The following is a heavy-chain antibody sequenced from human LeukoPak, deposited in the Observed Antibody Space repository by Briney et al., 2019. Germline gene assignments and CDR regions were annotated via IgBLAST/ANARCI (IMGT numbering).Heavy chain of an antibody. Sequence: GASVKVSCKASGYTFTSYDINWVRQATGQGLEWMGWMNPNSGNTGYAQKFQGRVTIARNTSISTAYMELSSLRSEDTAVYYCARASSYGYFDYWGQGTLVTVSS. D-gene: IGHD5-18*01. CDR2: MNPNSGNT. V-gene: IGHV1-8*03. CDR3: ARASSYGYFDY. CDR1: GYTFTSYD. J-gene: IGHJ4*02.